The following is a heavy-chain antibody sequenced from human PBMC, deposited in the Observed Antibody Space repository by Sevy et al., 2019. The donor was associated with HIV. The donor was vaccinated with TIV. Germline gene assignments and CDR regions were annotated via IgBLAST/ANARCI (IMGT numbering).Heavy chain of an antibody. CDR1: GFTFSSYT. V-gene: IGHV3-21*01. D-gene: IGHD1-1*01. CDR3: AREDSKNWRYFDY. Sequence: GGSLRLSCAAAGFTFSSYTMNWVRQAPGKGLEWIASISFSSNYIYYTDSLKGRFTISRDNAKNSLYLQMNSLRAEDTTVYYCAREDSKNWRYFDYWGQGTLVTVSS. J-gene: IGHJ4*02. CDR2: ISFSSNYI.